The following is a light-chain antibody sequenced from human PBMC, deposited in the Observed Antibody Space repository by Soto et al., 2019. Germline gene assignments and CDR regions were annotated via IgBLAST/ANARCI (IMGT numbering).Light chain of an antibody. CDR1: RSDVGAYNY. Sequence: QSVLTQPASVSGSPGQSIAISCTGTRSDVGAYNYVSWYQQHPGKAPKLMISEVTNRPSGVPDRFSGSKSGNTASLTISGLQAEDEADYYCSSFTSRFTFVFGTGTKLTVL. CDR2: EVT. CDR3: SSFTSRFTFV. J-gene: IGLJ1*01. V-gene: IGLV2-14*01.